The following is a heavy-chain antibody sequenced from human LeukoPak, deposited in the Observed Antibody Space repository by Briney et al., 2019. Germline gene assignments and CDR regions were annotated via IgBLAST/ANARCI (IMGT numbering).Heavy chain of an antibody. CDR1: GGSISSSSYY. D-gene: IGHD5-18*01. Sequence: SETLSLTCTVSGGSISSSSYYWGWIRQPPGKGLEWIGSIYYSGSTYYNPSLKSRVTISVDTSKNQFSLKLSSVTAADTAVYYCAITDTAMVTRACDYWGQGTLVTVSS. CDR2: IYYSGST. V-gene: IGHV4-39*01. CDR3: AITDTAMVTRACDY. J-gene: IGHJ4*02.